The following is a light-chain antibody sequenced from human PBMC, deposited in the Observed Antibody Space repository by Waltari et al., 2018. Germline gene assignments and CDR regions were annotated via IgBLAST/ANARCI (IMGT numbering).Light chain of an antibody. CDR2: AAS. CDR1: QDSSSS. J-gene: IGKJ3*01. Sequence: DIQLTQSPSFLSASVGASVTITCRASQDSSSSLAWYQQKPGRAPKLLIYAASTLQSGVPSRLSGSGSGTEFTLTISSLQPEDFVTYYCQQVNNYPFTFGPGTILDVK. CDR3: QQVNNYPFT. V-gene: IGKV1-9*01.